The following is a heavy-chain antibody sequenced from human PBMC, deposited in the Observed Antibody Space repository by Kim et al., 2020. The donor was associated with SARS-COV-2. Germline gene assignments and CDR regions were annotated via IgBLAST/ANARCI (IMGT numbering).Heavy chain of an antibody. D-gene: IGHD3-3*01. Sequence: GGSLRLSCAASGFSFSSYAMSWVRQAPGKGLEWVSGISGNGGSTYYGDSEKGRFIISRDNSKNTLYLQMNGLRVEDTALYYCAKRTDFWTGYFYHWGQGT. CDR3: AKRTDFWTGYFYH. V-gene: IGHV3-23*01. CDR2: ISGNGGST. J-gene: IGHJ4*02. CDR1: GFSFSSYA.